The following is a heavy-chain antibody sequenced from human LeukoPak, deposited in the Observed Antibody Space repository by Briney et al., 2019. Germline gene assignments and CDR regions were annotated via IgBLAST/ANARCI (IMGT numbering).Heavy chain of an antibody. CDR2: ISSSSSTI. Sequence: GGSLRLSCAASGFTFSSYSMNWVRQAPGKGLEWVSYISSSSSTIYYADSVKGRFTISRDNAKNSLYLQMNSLRAEDTAVYYCARVGGSSWFTFDYWGQGTPVTVSS. CDR1: GFTFSSYS. D-gene: IGHD6-13*01. V-gene: IGHV3-48*04. CDR3: ARVGGSSWFTFDY. J-gene: IGHJ4*02.